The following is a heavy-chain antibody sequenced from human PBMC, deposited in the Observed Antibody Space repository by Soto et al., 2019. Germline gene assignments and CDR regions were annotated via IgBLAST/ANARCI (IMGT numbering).Heavy chain of an antibody. CDR2: ISGSGGST. CDR3: AKVHSTLDDYYYDSSGYHEDFDY. J-gene: IGHJ4*02. D-gene: IGHD3-22*01. Sequence: GGSLRLSCAASGFTFSSYAMSWARQAPGKGLEWVSAISGSGGSTYYADSVKGRFTISRDNSKNTLYLQMNSLRAEDTAVYYCAKVHSTLDDYYYDSSGYHEDFDYWGQGTLVTGSS. CDR1: GFTFSSYA. V-gene: IGHV3-23*01.